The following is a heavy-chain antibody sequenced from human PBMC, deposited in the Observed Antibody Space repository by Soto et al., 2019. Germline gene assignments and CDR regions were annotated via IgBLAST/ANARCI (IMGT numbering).Heavy chain of an antibody. CDR3: AREYRFGELLSNNWFDP. D-gene: IGHD3-10*01. CDR1: GGSISSYY. J-gene: IGHJ5*02. V-gene: IGHV4-59*01. CDR2: IYYSGST. Sequence: SETLSLTCTVSGGSISSYYWSWIRQPPGKGLEWIGYIYYSGSTNYNPSLKSRVTISVDTSKNQFSLKLSSVTAADTAVYYCAREYRFGELLSNNWFDPWGQGTLVTVSS.